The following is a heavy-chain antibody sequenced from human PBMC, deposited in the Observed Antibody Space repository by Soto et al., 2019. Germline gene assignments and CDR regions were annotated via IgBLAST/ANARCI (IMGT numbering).Heavy chain of an antibody. J-gene: IGHJ4*02. CDR2: IVVGSGNT. CDR3: ASAYCSGGSCYSKLPEN. Sequence: QMQLVQSGPEVKKPGTSVKVSCKASGFTFTSSAVQWVRQARGQRLEWIGWIVVGSGNTNYAQKFQERVTITRDMTTSTAYMELSSLRSEDTAVYYCASAYCSGGSCYSKLPENWGQGTLVTVSS. CDR1: GFTFTSSA. D-gene: IGHD2-15*01. V-gene: IGHV1-58*01.